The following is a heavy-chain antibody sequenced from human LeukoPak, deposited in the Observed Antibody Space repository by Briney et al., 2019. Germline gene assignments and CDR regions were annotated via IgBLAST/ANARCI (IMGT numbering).Heavy chain of an antibody. CDR1: GYSFTSHY. CDR3: ARDPSNYYGSGSLYFDY. D-gene: IGHD3-10*01. J-gene: IGHJ4*02. V-gene: IGHV1-46*01. Sequence: GASVKVSCKASGYSFTSHYMHWVRQAPGQGLEWMGLINPSGSSTLYAQKFQGRVTMTRDMSTTTDYMELSSLRSEDTAVYYCARDPSNYYGSGSLYFDYWGQGTLVTVSS. CDR2: INPSGSST.